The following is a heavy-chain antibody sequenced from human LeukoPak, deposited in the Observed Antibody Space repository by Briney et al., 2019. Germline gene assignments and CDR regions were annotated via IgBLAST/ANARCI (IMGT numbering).Heavy chain of an antibody. CDR1: GFTFSSYA. V-gene: IGHV3-30-3*01. CDR2: ISYDGSNK. D-gene: IGHD4-23*01. Sequence: GRSLRLSCAASGFTFSSYAMHWVRQAPGKGLEWVAVISYDGSNKYYADSVKGRFTISRDNSKNTLYLQMNSLRAEDTAVYYCARSASSPGGLRWKRAEYFQHWGQGALVTVSS. CDR3: ARSASSPGGLRWKRAEYFQH. J-gene: IGHJ1*01.